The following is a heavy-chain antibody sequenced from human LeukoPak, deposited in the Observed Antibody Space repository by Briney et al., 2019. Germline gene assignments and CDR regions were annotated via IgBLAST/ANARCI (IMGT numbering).Heavy chain of an antibody. J-gene: IGHJ4*02. D-gene: IGHD6-19*01. CDR3: ARQHDSSGWYVHFDY. V-gene: IGHV5-51*01. Sequence: PGESLKISCKGSGYRFTSYWIGWGRPMPGKGLGWMGIIYPGDSDTRYSPSFQGQVTISADKFISTAYLQWSSLKASDTAMYYCARQHDSSGWYVHFDYWGQGTLVTVSS. CDR1: GYRFTSYW. CDR2: IYPGDSDT.